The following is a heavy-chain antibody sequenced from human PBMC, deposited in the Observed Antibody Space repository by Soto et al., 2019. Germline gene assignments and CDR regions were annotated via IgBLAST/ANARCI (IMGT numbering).Heavy chain of an antibody. Sequence: QVQLVESGGGVVQPGRSLRLSCAASGFTFSSYGMHWVRQAPGKGLEWVAVISYDGSNKYYADSVKGRFTISRNNSKNTLYLQMNSLRAEDTAVYYCCSGVAGGYWGQGTLVTVSS. CDR2: ISYDGSNK. D-gene: IGHD2-15*01. CDR3: CSGVAGGY. J-gene: IGHJ4*02. V-gene: IGHV3-30*03. CDR1: GFTFSSYG.